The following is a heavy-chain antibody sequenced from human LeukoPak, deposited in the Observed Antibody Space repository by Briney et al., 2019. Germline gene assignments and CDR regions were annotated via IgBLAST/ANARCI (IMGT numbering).Heavy chain of an antibody. D-gene: IGHD3-22*01. Sequence: GASVKVSYTASGYTFTTYGISWVRQAPGQGLEWMGWISAYNGNTKYAQKLQGRVTMTTDTSTSTAYMELRSLRSDDTAVYYCARDRPDYYDSSAYLRGLYSAFGYWGQGTLVTGSS. CDR1: GYTFTTYG. CDR2: ISAYNGNT. CDR3: ARDRPDYYDSSAYLRGLYSAFGY. V-gene: IGHV1-18*01. J-gene: IGHJ4*02.